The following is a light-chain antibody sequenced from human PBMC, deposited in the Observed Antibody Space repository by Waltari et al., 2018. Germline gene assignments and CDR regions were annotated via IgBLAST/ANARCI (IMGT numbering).Light chain of an antibody. CDR1: NFVTYS. CDR3: QGGDRNREHV. V-gene: IGLV3-21*02. J-gene: IGLJ1*01. CDR2: DNT. Sequence: SYQLTQSPSVSVAPGQAASITCGGVNFVTYSVQWYQQKAGQAPVLLVHDNTDRPSGIPGRFVGSKCCNTATLTCRRVEVGDEADDSCQGGDRNREHVVGPGTKVTVL.